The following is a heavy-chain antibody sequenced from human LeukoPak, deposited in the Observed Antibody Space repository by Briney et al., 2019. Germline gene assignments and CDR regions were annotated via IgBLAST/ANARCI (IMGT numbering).Heavy chain of an antibody. J-gene: IGHJ6*03. Sequence: GGSLRLSCAASEFTFSSYGMHWVRQAPGKGLEWVAFIRYDGSNIYYADSVKGRFTITRDNAKNSLYLQMNSLRAEDTALYYCARVVRLRFLEWSPPFYYYMDVWGKGTTVTVSS. V-gene: IGHV3-30*02. D-gene: IGHD3-3*01. CDR1: EFTFSSYG. CDR2: IRYDGSNI. CDR3: ARVVRLRFLEWSPPFYYYMDV.